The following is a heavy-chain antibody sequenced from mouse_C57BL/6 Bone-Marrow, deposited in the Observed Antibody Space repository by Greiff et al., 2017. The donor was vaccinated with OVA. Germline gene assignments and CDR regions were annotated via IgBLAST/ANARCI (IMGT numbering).Heavy chain of an antibody. V-gene: IGHV1-15*01. J-gene: IGHJ2*01. CDR3: TRWCY. CDR2: IDPETGGT. Sequence: QVQLKESGAELVRPGASVTLSCKASGYTFTDYEMHWVKQTPVHGLEWIGAIDPETGGTAYNQKFKGKAILTADKSSSTAYMELRSLTSEDSAVYYCTRWCYWGQGTTLTVSS. D-gene: IGHD1-1*02. CDR1: GYTFTDYE.